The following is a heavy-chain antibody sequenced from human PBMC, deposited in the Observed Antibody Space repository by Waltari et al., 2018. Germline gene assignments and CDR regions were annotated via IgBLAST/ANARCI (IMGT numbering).Heavy chain of an antibody. CDR2: IKPNSGDT. CDR1: GYTLTSYY. V-gene: IGHV1-2*06. Sequence: QVQLVQSGAEVKKPGASVKVSCKASGYTLTSYYMHWVGQAPGQGLEWMGRIKPNSGDTNYARKLQDRCTMTRDTSVNTAYMVVGRLTSDDTAVYFCARESAFSTSWYPGFDPWGQGTLVTVAS. D-gene: IGHD2-2*01. CDR3: ARESAFSTSWYPGFDP. J-gene: IGHJ5*02.